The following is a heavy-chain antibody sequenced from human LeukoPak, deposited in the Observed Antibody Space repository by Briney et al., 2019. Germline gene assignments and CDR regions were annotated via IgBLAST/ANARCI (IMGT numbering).Heavy chain of an antibody. Sequence: PGGSLRLSCAASGFTFSSYSMNWVRQAPGKGLEWVSSISSSSSYIYYADSVKGRFTISRDNAKNSLYLQMNSLRAEDTAVYYCARYDYGDKHFDYWGQGTLVTVSS. CDR3: ARYDYGDKHFDY. V-gene: IGHV3-21*01. J-gene: IGHJ4*02. CDR2: ISSSSSYI. D-gene: IGHD4-17*01. CDR1: GFTFSSYS.